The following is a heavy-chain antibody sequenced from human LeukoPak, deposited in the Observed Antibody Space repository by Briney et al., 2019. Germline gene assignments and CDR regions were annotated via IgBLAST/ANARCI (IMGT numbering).Heavy chain of an antibody. D-gene: IGHD6-25*01. Sequence: ASVKVSCKASGYTFTGYYMHWMRQAPGQGPEWMGIINPRGGSTDYSHKFQDRLTMTSDTSTSTVYMELNSLRSEDTAVYFCARVGVTAATADYWGQGTLATVSS. CDR3: ARVGVTAATADY. J-gene: IGHJ4*02. CDR2: INPRGGST. V-gene: IGHV1-46*01. CDR1: GYTFTGYY.